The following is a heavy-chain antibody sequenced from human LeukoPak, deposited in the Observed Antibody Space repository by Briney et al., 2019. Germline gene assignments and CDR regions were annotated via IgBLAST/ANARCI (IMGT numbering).Heavy chain of an antibody. V-gene: IGHV4-59*08. CDR1: GGSITSYY. CDR3: ARQEIGLRSFDP. D-gene: IGHD3/OR15-3a*01. J-gene: IGHJ5*02. CDR2: IYYSGST. Sequence: SETLSLTCTVSGGSITSYYWSWIRQPPGNGLEWIGYIYYSGSTNYNPSLKSRVTISVDRSKNQFSLKLSSVTAADTAVYYCARQEIGLRSFDPWGQGTLVTVSS.